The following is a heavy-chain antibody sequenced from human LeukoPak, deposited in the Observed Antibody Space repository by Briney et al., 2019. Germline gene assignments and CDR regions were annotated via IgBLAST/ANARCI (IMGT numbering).Heavy chain of an antibody. Sequence: GESLKISCKGSGYTFTNYWIGWVRQMPGKGLERMGIIYPGDSDVRYSPSFEGQVTISADKSITTAYLQWNSLKASDTAIYYCATLEDCNTTRCLKYKWFDSWGQGTLVTVSS. CDR2: IYPGDSDV. CDR1: GYTFTNYW. CDR3: ATLEDCNTTRCLKYKWFDS. D-gene: IGHD2-2*01. J-gene: IGHJ5*01. V-gene: IGHV5-51*01.